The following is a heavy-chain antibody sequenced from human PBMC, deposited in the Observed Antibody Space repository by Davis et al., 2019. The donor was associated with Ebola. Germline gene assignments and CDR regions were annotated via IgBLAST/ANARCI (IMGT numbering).Heavy chain of an antibody. J-gene: IGHJ4*02. CDR2: ISYDGSNE. CDR3: ARAGFDEVLDY. CDR1: GFTFSNYG. D-gene: IGHD3-3*01. Sequence: PGGSLRLSCAASGFTFSNYGMHWVRQAPGKGLQWVAVISYDGSNEYYADSVKGRFTISRDNSKNTLYLQMNSLRGEDTAVYYCARAGFDEVLDYWGQGTPVTVSS. V-gene: IGHV3-30*03.